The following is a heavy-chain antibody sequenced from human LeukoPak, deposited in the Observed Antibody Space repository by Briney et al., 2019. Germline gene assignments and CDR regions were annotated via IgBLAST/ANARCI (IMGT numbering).Heavy chain of an antibody. Sequence: GSSVKVSCKASGGTFSSYAISWVRQAPGQGLEWMGRIIPILGIANYAQKFQGRVTITADKSTSTAYMELSSLRSGDTAVYYCASGADRIAAAGTTFDYWGQGTLVTVSS. CDR1: GGTFSSYA. CDR2: IIPILGIA. D-gene: IGHD6-13*01. J-gene: IGHJ4*02. CDR3: ASGADRIAAAGTTFDY. V-gene: IGHV1-69*04.